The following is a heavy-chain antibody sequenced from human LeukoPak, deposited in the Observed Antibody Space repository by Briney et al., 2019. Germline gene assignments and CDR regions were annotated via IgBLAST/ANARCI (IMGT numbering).Heavy chain of an antibody. D-gene: IGHD6-13*01. CDR3: ARAQQLTTCYFDS. CDR2: INPNSGGT. J-gene: IGHJ4*02. V-gene: IGHV1-2*06. Sequence: ASVKVSCKASGYTFTGYYMHWVRQAPGQGLEWMGRINPNSGGTNYAQKFQGRVTMTRDTSISTAYMELGSLRSDDTAVYYCARAQQLTTCYFDSWGQGTLVTVSS. CDR1: GYTFTGYY.